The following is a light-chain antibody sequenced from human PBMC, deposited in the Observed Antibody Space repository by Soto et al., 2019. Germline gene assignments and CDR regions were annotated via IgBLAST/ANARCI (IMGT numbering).Light chain of an antibody. V-gene: IGKV3-20*01. CDR2: GAS. CDR1: QSVSSSY. Sequence: EIVLTQSPGTLSLSPGERATLSCRASQSVSSSYLAWYQQKPGQAPRLLIYGASSRATGIPDRFSGSGSGTDFTLTISRLEPEYFAVYYCQQYVSSPRVTLGQGTVLEIK. J-gene: IGKJ5*01. CDR3: QQYVSSPRVT.